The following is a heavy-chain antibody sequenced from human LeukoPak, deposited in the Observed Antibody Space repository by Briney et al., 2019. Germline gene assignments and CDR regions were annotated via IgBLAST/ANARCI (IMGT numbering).Heavy chain of an antibody. CDR1: GGSISSSSYY. CDR2: IYYSEST. V-gene: IGHV4-39*01. D-gene: IGHD6-6*01. J-gene: IGHJ3*02. Sequence: SETLSLTCTVSGGSISSSSYYWGWIRQPPGKGLEWIGSIYYSESTYYNPSLKSRVTISVDTSKNQFSLKLSSVTAADTAVYYCASPDRIAARRDYAFDIWGQGTMVTVSS. CDR3: ASPDRIAARRDYAFDI.